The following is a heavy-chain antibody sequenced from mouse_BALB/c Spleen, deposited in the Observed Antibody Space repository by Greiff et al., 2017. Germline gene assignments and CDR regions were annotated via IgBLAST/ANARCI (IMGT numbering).Heavy chain of an antibody. J-gene: IGHJ2*01. Sequence: VQLQQSGAELVKPGASVKLSCTASGFNIKDTYMHWVKQRPEQGLEWIGRIDPANGNTKYDPKFQGKATITADTSSNTAYLQLSSLTPEDTAVYYCAGGYPYYFDYWGQGTTLTVSS. CDR1: GFNIKDTY. D-gene: IGHD1-2*01. CDR2: IDPANGNT. CDR3: AGGYPYYFDY. V-gene: IGHV14-3*02.